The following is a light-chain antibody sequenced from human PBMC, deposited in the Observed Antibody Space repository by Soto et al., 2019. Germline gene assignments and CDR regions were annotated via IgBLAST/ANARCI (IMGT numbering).Light chain of an antibody. CDR1: QGISNN. Sequence: DIQMTQSPSSLSASVGDSVTITCRASQGISNNLAWYQQKPGKVPKLLIYGASTLQSGVPSRFSGSRSVTDFTLTISSLQPEDVATYYCQKYDSAPLTFGQGTKVDFK. CDR2: GAS. CDR3: QKYDSAPLT. V-gene: IGKV1-27*01. J-gene: IGKJ1*01.